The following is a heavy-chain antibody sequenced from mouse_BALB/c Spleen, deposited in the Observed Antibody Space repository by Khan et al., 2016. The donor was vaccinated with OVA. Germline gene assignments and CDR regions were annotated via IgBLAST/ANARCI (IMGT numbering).Heavy chain of an antibody. CDR3: TRGVGGNKFAY. CDR2: ISTSYGDA. V-gene: IGHV1S137*01. D-gene: IGHD1-1*02. Sequence: QVQLKESGAELVRPGVSVKISCKGSGYKFTDFTMHWVKQSHALSLEWIGVISTSYGDATYNQKFKDKATMTVDKSSSTAYMELARLTSEDSAIYYVTRGVGGNKFAYWGQGTLVTVSA. J-gene: IGHJ3*01. CDR1: GYKFTDFT.